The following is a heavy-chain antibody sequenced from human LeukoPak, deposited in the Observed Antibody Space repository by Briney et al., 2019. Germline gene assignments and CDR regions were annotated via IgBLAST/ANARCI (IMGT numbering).Heavy chain of an antibody. J-gene: IGHJ1*01. Sequence: GASVKVSCKASGYTLTSYDINWVRQATGQGLEWMGWMNPNSGNTGYAQQFQGRVTMTRNTSINTAYMELTSLRSEDTAVFYCARGVRDSSGREYFQHWGQGTVVTVSS. CDR1: GYTLTSYD. V-gene: IGHV1-8*01. D-gene: IGHD3-22*01. CDR3: ARGVRDSSGREYFQH. CDR2: MNPNSGNT.